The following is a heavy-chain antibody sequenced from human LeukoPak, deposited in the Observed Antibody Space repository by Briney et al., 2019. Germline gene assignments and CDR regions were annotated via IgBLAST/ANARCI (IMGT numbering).Heavy chain of an antibody. D-gene: IGHD3-16*01. CDR2: IYSAGNT. J-gene: IGHJ4*02. CDR1: GFTVSNSF. CDR3: ARCLLGGYGLDY. Sequence: GGSLRLSCAASGFTVSNSFMSWVRQAPGKGLEWVSIIYSAGNTYYADSVMGRFTISRHTSENTLYLQMDSLEPDDTAIYYCARCLLGGYGLDYWGQGTLVTVSS. V-gene: IGHV3-53*04.